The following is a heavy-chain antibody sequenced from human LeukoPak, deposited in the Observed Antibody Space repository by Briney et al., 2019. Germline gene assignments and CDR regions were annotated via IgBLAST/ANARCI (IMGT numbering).Heavy chain of an antibody. D-gene: IGHD4-17*01. CDR3: VKDRDYGDSFYWYFDL. V-gene: IGHV3-64D*06. CDR2: ISSNGGST. Sequence: GGSLRLSCSASGFTFSSYAMHWVRQAPGKGLEYVSAISSNGGSTYYADSVRGRFTISRDNSKNKLYLQMRSLRAEDTAVYYCVKDRDYGDSFYWYFDLWGRGTLVTVSS. J-gene: IGHJ2*01. CDR1: GFTFSSYA.